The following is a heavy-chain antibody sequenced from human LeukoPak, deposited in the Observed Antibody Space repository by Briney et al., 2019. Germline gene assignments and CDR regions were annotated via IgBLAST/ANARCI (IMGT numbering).Heavy chain of an antibody. CDR3: ARRWARYYDILTSENGMDV. Sequence: SETLSLTCTVSGGSISSSSYYWGWIRQPPEKGLEWIGSIYYSGSTYYNPSLKSRVTISVDTSKNQFSLKLSSVTAADTAVYYCARRWARYYDILTSENGMDVWGQGTTVTVSS. CDR2: IYYSGST. CDR1: GGSISSSSYY. J-gene: IGHJ6*02. V-gene: IGHV4-39*01. D-gene: IGHD3-9*01.